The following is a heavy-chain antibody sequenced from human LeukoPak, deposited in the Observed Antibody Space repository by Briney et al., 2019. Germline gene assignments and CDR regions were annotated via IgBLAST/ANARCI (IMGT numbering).Heavy chain of an antibody. CDR3: ARGRSGYEYFDY. Sequence: ASVKVSCKASGYTFTSYDINWVRQATGQGLEWMGWMNPNSGNTGYAQKFQGRVTMTRNTSISTAYMEQSSLRSEDTAVYYCARGRSGYEYFDYWGQGTLVTVSS. CDR1: GYTFTSYD. J-gene: IGHJ4*02. D-gene: IGHD5-12*01. V-gene: IGHV1-8*01. CDR2: MNPNSGNT.